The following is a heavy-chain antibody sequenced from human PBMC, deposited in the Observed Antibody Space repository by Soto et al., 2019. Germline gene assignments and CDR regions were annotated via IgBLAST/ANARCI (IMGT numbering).Heavy chain of an antibody. J-gene: IGHJ6*02. CDR3: ARDPGIAAAATGYYYGMDV. Sequence: ASVKVSCKASGYTFTCYYMHWVRQAPGQGLEWMGCINPNSGGTNYAQKFQGRVTMTRDTSISTAYMELSRLRSDDTAVYYCARDPGIAAAATGYYYGMDVWGQGTTVTVSS. CDR1: GYTFTCYY. V-gene: IGHV1-2*02. CDR2: INPNSGGT. D-gene: IGHD6-13*01.